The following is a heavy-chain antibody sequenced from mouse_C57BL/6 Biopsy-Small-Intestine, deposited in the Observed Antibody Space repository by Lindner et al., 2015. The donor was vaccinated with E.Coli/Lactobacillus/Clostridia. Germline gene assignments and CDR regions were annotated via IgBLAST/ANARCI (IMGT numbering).Heavy chain of an antibody. CDR2: IIPFFGTT. CDR3: ARAGGYSNYAFGT. D-gene: IGHD2-5*01. Sequence: SVKVSCKASGGTFSSYALNWVRQAPGQGLEWMGGIIPFFGTTNYAQKFRGRVTITADESTRTAYLELTSLRSEDTAVIYCARAGGYSNYAFGTWGQGTMVSVSS. J-gene: IGHJ3*01. V-gene: IGHV1-69*02. CDR1: GGTFSSYA.